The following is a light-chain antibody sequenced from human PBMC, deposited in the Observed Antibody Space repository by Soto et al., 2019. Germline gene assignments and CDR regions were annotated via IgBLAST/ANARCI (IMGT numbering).Light chain of an antibody. J-gene: IGKJ1*01. CDR1: QSVSSSY. CDR2: GAS. V-gene: IGKV3-20*01. Sequence: EIVLTQSPGTLSLSPGERATLSCRASQSVSSSYLAWYQQKPGQAPRLLIYGASSRATGIPDRFSGSGAGTDVTLTISRLEPEDFAVYDCQQYGSSPPWTFGQGTKVESK. CDR3: QQYGSSPPWT.